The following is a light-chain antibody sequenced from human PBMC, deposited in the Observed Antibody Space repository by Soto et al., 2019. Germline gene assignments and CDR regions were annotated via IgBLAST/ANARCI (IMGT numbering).Light chain of an antibody. CDR2: AAS. Sequence: AIQVTQSPSSLSASVGDRVTITCRASQGIGNDLGWYQQKPGKAPKLLIYAASSLQSGVPSRFSGSGSGTASTLTISSLQPEDFATYYCLQDYNYPFTFGPGTKVDI. J-gene: IGKJ3*01. CDR1: QGIGND. CDR3: LQDYNYPFT. V-gene: IGKV1-6*01.